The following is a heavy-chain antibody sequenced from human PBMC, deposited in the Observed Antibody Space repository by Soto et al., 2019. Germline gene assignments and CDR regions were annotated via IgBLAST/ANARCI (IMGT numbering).Heavy chain of an antibody. Sequence: QVQLVESGGGVVQPGRSLRLSCAASGFTFTTYAMHWVRQAPGKGLEWVAVTWYDGSEKYYTDSVKGRFTISRDNSKNTVSLQMNSLRAEDTAVYYCARGGGSYFDCWGQGTLVAVSS. D-gene: IGHD3-16*01. J-gene: IGHJ4*02. CDR1: GFTFTTYA. CDR2: TWYDGSEK. CDR3: ARGGGSYFDC. V-gene: IGHV3-33*01.